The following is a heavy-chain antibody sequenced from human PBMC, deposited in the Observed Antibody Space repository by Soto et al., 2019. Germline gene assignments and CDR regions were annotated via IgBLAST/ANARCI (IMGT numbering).Heavy chain of an antibody. J-gene: IGHJ5*02. CDR3: ARETNIVVVPAAIPVWFDP. CDR2: IIPIFGTA. V-gene: IGHV1-69*13. CDR1: GGTFSSYA. D-gene: IGHD2-2*02. Sequence: SVKVSCKASGGTFSSYAISWVRQAPGQGLEWMGGIIPIFGTANYAQKFQGRVTITADESTSTAYMELSSLRSEDTAVYHCARETNIVVVPAAIPVWFDPWGQGTLVTVSS.